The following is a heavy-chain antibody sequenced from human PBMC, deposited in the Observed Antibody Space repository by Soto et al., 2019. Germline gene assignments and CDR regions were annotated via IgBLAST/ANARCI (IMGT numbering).Heavy chain of an antibody. D-gene: IGHD3-22*01. CDR2: MNPNSGNT. Sequence: ASVKVSCKASGYTFTSYDINWVRQATGQGLEWMGWMNPNSGNTGYAQKFQGRVTMTRNTSISTAYMELSSLRSEDTAVYYCARGPGYDSSGYYYFDYWGQGTLVTVSS. J-gene: IGHJ4*02. CDR1: GYTFTSYD. CDR3: ARGPGYDSSGYYYFDY. V-gene: IGHV1-8*01.